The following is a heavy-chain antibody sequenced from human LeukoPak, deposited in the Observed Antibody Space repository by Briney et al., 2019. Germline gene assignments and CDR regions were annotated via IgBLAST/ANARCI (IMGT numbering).Heavy chain of an antibody. CDR2: ITWNGGSV. Sequence: GGSLRLSCAASGFTFHDYAMHWVRQVPGKGLEWVSGITWNGGSVLYADSVRGRFTISRDNAKNSLYLQMNSLRPEDMAFYYCAKGLGVASLIVDALDMWGQGTMVTV. J-gene: IGHJ3*02. CDR1: GFTFHDYA. CDR3: AKGLGVASLIVDALDM. D-gene: IGHD3/OR15-3a*01. V-gene: IGHV3-9*03.